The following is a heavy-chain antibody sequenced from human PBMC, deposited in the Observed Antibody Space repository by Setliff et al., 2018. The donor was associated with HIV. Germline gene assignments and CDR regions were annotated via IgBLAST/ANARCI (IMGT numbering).Heavy chain of an antibody. J-gene: IGHJ4*02. Sequence: GSLRLSCAASGFTFSDHYMGWIRQAPGKGLEWVSYISSSGSTISYADSVKGRFTISRDNAKNSLFLQMNSLKIEDTAVYYCSTVDNRYRYHHYYDSYGYDYFNYWGQGTLVTVSS. CDR2: ISSSGSTI. V-gene: IGHV3-11*01. CDR1: GFTFSDHY. CDR3: STVDNRYRYHHYYDSYGYDYFNY. D-gene: IGHD3-22*01.